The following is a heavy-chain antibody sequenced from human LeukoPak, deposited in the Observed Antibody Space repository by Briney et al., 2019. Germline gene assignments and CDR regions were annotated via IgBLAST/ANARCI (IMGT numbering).Heavy chain of an antibody. Sequence: PSETLSLTCTVSGVSISSYYWSWIRQPPGKGLEWIGYIYYSGGTNYNPSLKSRVTISVDTSKNQFSLKLSSVTAADTAVYYCARLYASEGRDIVATIEGPGFDYWGQGTLVTVSS. CDR1: GVSISSYY. CDR2: IYYSGGT. V-gene: IGHV4-59*01. CDR3: ARLYASEGRDIVATIEGPGFDY. J-gene: IGHJ4*02. D-gene: IGHD5-12*01.